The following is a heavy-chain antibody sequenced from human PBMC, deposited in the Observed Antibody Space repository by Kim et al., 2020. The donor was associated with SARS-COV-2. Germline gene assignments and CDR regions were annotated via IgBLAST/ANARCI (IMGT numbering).Heavy chain of an antibody. Sequence: GGSTYYPDSVKCRFTISRDNSKNTLYLQMDSLRAEDTAVYYCAKSFFLDYWGQGTLVTVSS. CDR2: GGST. J-gene: IGHJ4*02. V-gene: IGHV3-23*01. D-gene: IGHD3-3*01. CDR3: AKSFFLDY.